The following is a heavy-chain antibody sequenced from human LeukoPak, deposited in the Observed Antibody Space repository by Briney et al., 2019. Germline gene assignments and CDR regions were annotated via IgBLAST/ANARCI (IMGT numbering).Heavy chain of an antibody. CDR3: ATEQFCTGNYYYGMDV. Sequence: GGSLRLTCAASGFTFSCYEMNWVRQAPGKGLEWVSYISSSGSTIYYADSVKGRFTISRDNAKNSLYLQMNSLRAEDTAVYYCATEQFCTGNYYYGMDVWGQGTTVTVSS. CDR2: ISSSGSTI. J-gene: IGHJ6*02. D-gene: IGHD3-3*01. CDR1: GFTFSCYE. V-gene: IGHV3-48*03.